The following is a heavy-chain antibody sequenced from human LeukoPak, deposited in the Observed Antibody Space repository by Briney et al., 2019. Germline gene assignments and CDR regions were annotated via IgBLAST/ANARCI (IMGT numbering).Heavy chain of an antibody. CDR1: GGSFSGYY. D-gene: IGHD3-16*02. CDR3: ARSVRLGELSLFYFDY. Sequence: PSETLSLTCAVYGGSFSGYYWTWIRQPPGKGVEWIGEINHSGSTNYNPSLKSRVTISVDTSKNQFSLNLSSVTAADTAVYYCARSVRLGELSLFYFDYWGQGTLVTVSS. CDR2: INHSGST. V-gene: IGHV4-34*01. J-gene: IGHJ4*02.